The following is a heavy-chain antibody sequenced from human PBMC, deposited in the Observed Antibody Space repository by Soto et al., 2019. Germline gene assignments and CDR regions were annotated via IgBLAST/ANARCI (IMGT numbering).Heavy chain of an antibody. CDR3: ARVPTGPYYYYGMDV. Sequence: GGSLRLSCAASGFTSSSYWMPWVRQAPGKGLVWVSRINSDGSSTSYADSVKGRFTISRDNAKKTLYLQMNSPRAEATAVYYSARVPTGPYYYYGMDVWGQGTTVTVS. V-gene: IGHV3-74*01. J-gene: IGHJ6*02. D-gene: IGHD1-1*01. CDR2: INSDGSST. CDR1: GFTSSSYW.